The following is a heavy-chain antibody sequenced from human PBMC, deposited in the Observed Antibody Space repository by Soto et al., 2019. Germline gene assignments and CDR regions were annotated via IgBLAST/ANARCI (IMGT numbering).Heavy chain of an antibody. CDR2: IRNKANTYAT. CDR3: TRHDSSSSAWFDP. V-gene: IGHV3-73*01. D-gene: IGHD6-6*01. CDR1: GFTFSGST. J-gene: IGHJ5*02. Sequence: GGSLRLSCAASGFTFSGSTMHWVRQASGKGLEWVGRIRNKANTYATAYAASVKGRFSISRDDSKNTAYLQMNSLKTDDTAVYYCTRHDSSSSAWFDPWGQGTLVTVSS.